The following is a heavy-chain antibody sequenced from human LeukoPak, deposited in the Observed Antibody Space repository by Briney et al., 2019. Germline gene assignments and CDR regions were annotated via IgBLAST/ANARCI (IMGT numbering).Heavy chain of an antibody. CDR2: IIPIFGTA. CDR3: ARDRPGYSYGYDGFDY. Sequence: GASVKVSCKASGGTFSSYAISWVRQAPGQGLEWMGGIIPIFGTANYAQKFQGRVTITADKSTSTAYMELSSLRAEDTAVYYCARDRPGYSYGYDGFDYWGQGTLVTVTS. J-gene: IGHJ4*02. D-gene: IGHD5-18*01. V-gene: IGHV1-69*06. CDR1: GGTFSSYA.